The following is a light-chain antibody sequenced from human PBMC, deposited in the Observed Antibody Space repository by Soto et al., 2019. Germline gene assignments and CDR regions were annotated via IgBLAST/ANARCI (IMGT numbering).Light chain of an antibody. CDR1: QSVSSGY. CDR2: GAS. V-gene: IGKV3-20*01. CDR3: QQCGSSPRT. Sequence: EIVLTQSPGTLSLSPGERASLSCISSQSVSSGYLAWYQQKPGQAPRLLIYGASNRATGIPDRFSGSGSGTDFTLTISRLEPEDFAVYYCQQCGSSPRTFGQGTKVDIK. J-gene: IGKJ1*01.